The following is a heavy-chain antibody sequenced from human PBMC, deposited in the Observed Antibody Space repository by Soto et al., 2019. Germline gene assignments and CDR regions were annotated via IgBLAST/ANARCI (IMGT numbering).Heavy chain of an antibody. Sequence: GGSLRLSCAASGFTFSSYDMHWVRQATGKGLEWVSAIGTAGDTYYPGSVKGRFTISRENAKNSLYLQMNSLRAGDTAVYYCARGGRNHDYGDYGAYYYMDVWGKGTTVTVSS. CDR1: GFTFSSYD. CDR2: IGTAGDT. J-gene: IGHJ6*03. D-gene: IGHD4-17*01. CDR3: ARGGRNHDYGDYGAYYYMDV. V-gene: IGHV3-13*01.